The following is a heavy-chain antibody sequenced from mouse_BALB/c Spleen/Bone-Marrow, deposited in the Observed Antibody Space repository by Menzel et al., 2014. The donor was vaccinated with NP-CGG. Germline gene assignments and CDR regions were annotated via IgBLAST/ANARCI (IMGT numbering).Heavy chain of an antibody. CDR2: IYPGDGDI. D-gene: IGHD2-1*01. CDR1: GYAFSSSW. Sequence: VQLQQSGPELVKPGASVKISCKASGYAFSSSWMNWVKQRPGQGLEWIGRIYPGDGDINYNGNFKGKATLTADKSSSTAYMQLSGLTSVDSAVYFCVRGGNYRFDYWGQGTTLTGSS. CDR3: VRGGNYRFDY. J-gene: IGHJ2*01. V-gene: IGHV1-82*01.